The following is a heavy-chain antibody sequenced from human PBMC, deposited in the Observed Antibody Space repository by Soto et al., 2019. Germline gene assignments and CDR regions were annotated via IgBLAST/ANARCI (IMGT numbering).Heavy chain of an antibody. Sequence: QVQLQESGPGLVKPSEILSLTCTVSGGSINGYYWSWIRQPPGEGLEWIGYIYYTGSTHYNPSLRSRATMSVDTSNNQFFLKLRSVTAADTAIYYCARDYFPPPDTSGFDPWGQGALVTVSS. CDR1: GGSINGYY. V-gene: IGHV4-59*01. CDR3: ARDYFPPPDTSGFDP. D-gene: IGHD3-10*01. J-gene: IGHJ5*02. CDR2: IYYTGST.